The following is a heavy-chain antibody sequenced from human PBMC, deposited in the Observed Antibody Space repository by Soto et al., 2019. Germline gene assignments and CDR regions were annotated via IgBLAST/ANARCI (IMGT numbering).Heavy chain of an antibody. Sequence: SETLSLTCNVSGGSVGYYYWSWIRQAPGKGLEWIGYIHERGVTNYNPSLKSRVTMSVDTSKNQFSLTLRSVHTADTAIYFCARDPAGDYGHWGRGTLVTVSS. CDR2: IHERGVT. V-gene: IGHV4-59*02. CDR1: GGSVGYYY. CDR3: ARDPAGDYGH. J-gene: IGHJ4*02. D-gene: IGHD4-17*01.